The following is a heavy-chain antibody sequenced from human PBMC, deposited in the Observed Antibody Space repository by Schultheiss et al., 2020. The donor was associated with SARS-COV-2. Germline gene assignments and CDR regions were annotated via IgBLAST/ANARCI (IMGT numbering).Heavy chain of an antibody. J-gene: IGHJ5*02. CDR1: GGSISSYY. CDR3: ARAPYCSSTSCESGWFDP. Sequence: SETLSLTCTVSGGSISSYYWSWIRQPPGKGLEWIGYIYYSGSTNYNPSLKSRVTISVDTSKNQFSLKLSSVTAADTAVYYCARAPYCSSTSCESGWFDPWGQGTLVTVSS. V-gene: IGHV4-59*08. D-gene: IGHD2-2*01. CDR2: IYYSGST.